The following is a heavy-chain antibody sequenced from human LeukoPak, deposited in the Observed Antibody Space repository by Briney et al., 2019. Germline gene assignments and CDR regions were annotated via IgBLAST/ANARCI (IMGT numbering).Heavy chain of an antibody. CDR2: IYYSGST. V-gene: IGHV4-39*07. CDR3: ARVGAGAYFDY. Sequence: SETLSLTCTVSGGSISSSSYYWGWLRQPPGTGLEWIGSIYYSGSTYYNPSLKSRVTISVDTSKNQFSLKLSSVTAADTAVYYCARVGAGAYFDYWGQGILVTVSS. J-gene: IGHJ4*02. D-gene: IGHD1-26*01. CDR1: GGSISSSSYY.